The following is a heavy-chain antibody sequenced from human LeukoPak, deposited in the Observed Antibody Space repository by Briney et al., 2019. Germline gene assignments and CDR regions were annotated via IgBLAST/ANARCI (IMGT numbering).Heavy chain of an antibody. CDR2: IYSGGST. D-gene: IGHD1-26*01. CDR3: ASSGYSGSYRVNNFDY. CDR1: GFTVSSNY. V-gene: IGHV3-66*01. Sequence: GGSLRLSCAASGFTVSSNYMSWVRQAPGKGLEWVSVIYSGGSTYYADSVKGRFTISRDNSKNTLYLQMYSLRAEDTAVYYCASSGYSGSYRVNNFDYWGQGTLVTVSS. J-gene: IGHJ4*02.